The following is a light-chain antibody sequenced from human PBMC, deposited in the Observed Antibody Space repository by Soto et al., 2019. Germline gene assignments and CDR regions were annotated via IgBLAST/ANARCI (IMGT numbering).Light chain of an antibody. Sequence: QSALTQPASVSGSHGQSITISCTGTSSDVGGYNYVSWYQQHPGKAPELMIYEVSNRPSGVSNRFSGSKSGNTASLTISGLQAEDEADYYCSSYTSSSKGVFGGGTKLTVL. CDR1: SSDVGGYNY. J-gene: IGLJ2*01. V-gene: IGLV2-14*01. CDR3: SSYTSSSKGV. CDR2: EVS.